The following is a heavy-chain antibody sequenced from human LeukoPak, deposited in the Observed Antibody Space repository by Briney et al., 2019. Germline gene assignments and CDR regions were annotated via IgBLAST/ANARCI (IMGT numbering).Heavy chain of an antibody. Sequence: ASVKVSCKASGYTFTSYAMNWVRQAPGQGLEWMGWINTNTGNPTYAQGFTGRFVFSLDTSVSTAYLQISGLKAEDTAVYYCASGPSRPPKYNWFDPWGQGTLVTVSS. V-gene: IGHV7-4-1*02. D-gene: IGHD2-2*01. CDR2: INTNTGNP. CDR1: GYTFTSYA. J-gene: IGHJ5*02. CDR3: ASGPSRPPKYNWFDP.